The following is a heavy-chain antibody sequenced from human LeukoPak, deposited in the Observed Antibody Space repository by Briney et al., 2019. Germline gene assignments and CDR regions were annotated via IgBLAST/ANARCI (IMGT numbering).Heavy chain of an antibody. V-gene: IGHV1-69*13. CDR2: IIPIFGTA. CDR3: ARKGSKYSSSSDYYYGMDV. CDR1: GGTFSSYA. J-gene: IGHJ6*02. Sequence: GASVKVSCKASGGTFSSYAISWVRQAPGQGLEWMGGIIPIFGTANYAQKFQGRVTITADESMSTAYMELSSLRSEDTAVYYCARKGSKYSSSSDYYYGMDVWGQGTTVTVSS. D-gene: IGHD6-6*01.